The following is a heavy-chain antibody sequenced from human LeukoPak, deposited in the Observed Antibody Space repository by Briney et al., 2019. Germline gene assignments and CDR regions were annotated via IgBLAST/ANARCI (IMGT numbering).Heavy chain of an antibody. J-gene: IGHJ6*04. V-gene: IGHV1-18*04. Sequence: GASVKVSCKGSGYTFTNYAITWVRQAPGQGLEGMGWISAYNANTKYAQKLQDRVTTTTATPTHTAYMDLRSLTSDATAVSYCARTAGPRLAPTGYYYNGLDVWGKGTTVTVSS. CDR2: ISAYNANT. CDR1: GYTFTNYA. CDR3: ARTAGPRLAPTGYYYNGLDV. D-gene: IGHD3-9*01.